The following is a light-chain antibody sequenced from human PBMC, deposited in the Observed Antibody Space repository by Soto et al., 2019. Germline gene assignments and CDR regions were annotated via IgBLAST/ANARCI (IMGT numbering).Light chain of an antibody. J-gene: IGKJ1*01. CDR3: QQYNNWWT. Sequence: EIVMTQSPVTLSVSPGERATLSCRAGQSVSSNLAWYQQKPGQAPRLLIYGASTRATGIPARFTGSGSGTEFTLTISSLKFDDSAVYYCQQYNNWWTFGQGTKVDIK. V-gene: IGKV3-15*01. CDR2: GAS. CDR1: QSVSSN.